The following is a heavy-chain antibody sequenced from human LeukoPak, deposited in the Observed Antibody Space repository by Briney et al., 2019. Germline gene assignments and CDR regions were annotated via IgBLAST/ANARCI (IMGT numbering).Heavy chain of an antibody. V-gene: IGHV3-30*04. CDR1: GFTFSSYA. CDR3: ARDWAAGSNWFDP. J-gene: IGHJ5*02. Sequence: GRPLRLSCAASGFTFSSYAMHWVRQAPGKGLEWVAVISYDGSNKYYADSVKGRFTISRDNSKNTLYLQMNSLRAEDTAVYYCARDWAAGSNWFDPWGQGTLVTVSS. D-gene: IGHD6-13*01. CDR2: ISYDGSNK.